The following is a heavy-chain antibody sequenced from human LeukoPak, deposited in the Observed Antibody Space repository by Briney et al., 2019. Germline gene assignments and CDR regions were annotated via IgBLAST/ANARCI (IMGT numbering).Heavy chain of an antibody. CDR3: AKDFTATGHGDYFDY. Sequence: PGGSLRLSCAASGFTFSSYAMSWVRQAPGKGLEWVSAISGSGGSTYYADSVKGRFTISRDNSKNTLYLQMNSLRAEDTAVYYCAKDFTATGHGDYFDYWGQGTLVTVSS. D-gene: IGHD3-9*01. J-gene: IGHJ4*02. CDR1: GFTFSSYA. CDR2: ISGSGGST. V-gene: IGHV3-23*01.